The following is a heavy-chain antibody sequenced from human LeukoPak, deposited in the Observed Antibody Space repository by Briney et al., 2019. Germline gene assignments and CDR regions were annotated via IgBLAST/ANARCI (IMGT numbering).Heavy chain of an antibody. D-gene: IGHD3-10*01. CDR3: ARDRGRAIEGSYYSDY. V-gene: IGHV1-2*02. J-gene: IGHJ4*02. Sequence: VASVKVSCKASGYTFTGYYLHWVRQAPGQGLEWMGWINPNSGDTNYEQKFQGRVTMTRDTSISTAYMELSRLRSDDTAVYYCARDRGRAIEGSYYSDYWGQGTLVTVSS. CDR2: INPNSGDT. CDR1: GYTFTGYY.